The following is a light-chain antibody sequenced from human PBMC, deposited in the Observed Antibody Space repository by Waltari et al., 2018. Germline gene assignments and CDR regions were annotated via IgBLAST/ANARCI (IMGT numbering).Light chain of an antibody. V-gene: IGKV1-5*03. CDR3: QQVKSFPLT. Sequence: DIQMTQSPSTLSASVGDRVTITCRASHTITHRLAWYQQKPGEAPKLLIYKASTLDMGVPSRFSGSGSGTEFTLTISSLQPDDFATYYCQQVKSFPLTFGGGTKVEVK. J-gene: IGKJ4*01. CDR1: HTITHR. CDR2: KAS.